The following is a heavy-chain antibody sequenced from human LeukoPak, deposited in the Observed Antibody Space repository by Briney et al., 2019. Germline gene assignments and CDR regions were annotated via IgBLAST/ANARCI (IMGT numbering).Heavy chain of an antibody. V-gene: IGHV1-18*01. J-gene: IGHJ4*02. CDR3: ARDRGVVWFGELLHFDY. CDR2: ISAYNGNT. Sequence: ASVKASCKASGYTFTSYGISWVRQAPGQGLEWMGWISAYNGNTNYAQKLQGRVTMTTDTSTSTAYMELRSLRSDDTAVYYCARDRGVVWFGELLHFDYWGQGTLVTVSS. CDR1: GYTFTSYG. D-gene: IGHD3-10*01.